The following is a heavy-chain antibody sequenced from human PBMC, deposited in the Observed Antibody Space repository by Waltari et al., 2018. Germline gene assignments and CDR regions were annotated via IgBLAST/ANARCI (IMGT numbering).Heavy chain of an antibody. CDR2: IYHSGST. J-gene: IGHJ4*02. CDR3: ARVPYYDILTGSYYFDY. V-gene: IGHV4-38-2*02. Sequence: QVQLQESGPGLVKPSETLSLTCTVSGYSISSGYYWGWIRQPPGKGLEWIGSIYHSGSTYYNPFPKSRVTISVDTSKNQFSLKLSSVTAADTAVYYCARVPYYDILTGSYYFDYWGQGTLVTVSS. D-gene: IGHD3-9*01. CDR1: GYSISSGYY.